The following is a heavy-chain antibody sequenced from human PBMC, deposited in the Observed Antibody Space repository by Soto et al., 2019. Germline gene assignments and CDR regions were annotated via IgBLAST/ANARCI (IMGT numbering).Heavy chain of an antibody. Sequence: QVRLVQSGAEVKKPGASVKVSCKASGYTFINYGISWVRQAPGPGLEWMGWINAYNGNTNYAQKLQGRGTMTTDTSTSTAYRELRRLRSDDTAVYYCAIDPVAGTYFDYWGQVTLVTVSS. CDR2: INAYNGNT. CDR3: AIDPVAGTYFDY. V-gene: IGHV1-18*01. CDR1: GYTFINYG. D-gene: IGHD6-19*01. J-gene: IGHJ4*02.